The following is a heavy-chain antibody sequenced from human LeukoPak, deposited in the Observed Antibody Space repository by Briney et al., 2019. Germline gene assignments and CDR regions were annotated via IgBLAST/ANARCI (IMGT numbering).Heavy chain of an antibody. CDR1: GFTFSTYG. J-gene: IGHJ6*02. CDR2: ISYDGSNK. V-gene: IGHV3-30*19. D-gene: IGHD2-2*01. CDR3: AAPSYCSSTSCVQYYYYGMDV. Sequence: GRSLRLSCAASGFTFSTYGMHWVRQAPGKGLEWVAVISYDGSNKYYADSVKGRFTISRDNSKNTLYLQMNSLRAEDTAVYYCAAPSYCSSTSCVQYYYYGMDVWGQGTTVTVSS.